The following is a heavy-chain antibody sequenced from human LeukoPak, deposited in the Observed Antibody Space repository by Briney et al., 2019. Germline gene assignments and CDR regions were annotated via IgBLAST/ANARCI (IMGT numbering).Heavy chain of an antibody. CDR2: INIGGTHT. CDR3: ATDGAGFDT. CDR1: GFTFNDYY. J-gene: IGHJ5*02. Sequence: GGSLRLSCAASGFTFNDYYMSWIRQAPGKGLEWLSYINIGGTHTHYADSVKGRFTISRDNAKESLYLEMNNLRAEDTAVYYCATDGAGFDTWGQGVLVTVSS. V-gene: IGHV3-11*01.